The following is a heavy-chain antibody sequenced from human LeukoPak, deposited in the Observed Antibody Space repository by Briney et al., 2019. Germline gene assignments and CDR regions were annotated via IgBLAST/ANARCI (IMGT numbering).Heavy chain of an antibody. J-gene: IGHJ4*02. D-gene: IGHD1-1*01. CDR2: IRQDGSDK. CDR3: GRGAALNWNSGGIDY. V-gene: IGHV3-7*01. Sequence: GGSLRLSCAASGFTFTNYFMTWVRQAPGTGLEWVALIRQDGSDKYYVDSVKDRFTISRDNANNLLFLQMNSLRVDDTAVYYCGRGAALNWNSGGIDYWGQGTLAAVSS. CDR1: GFTFTNYF.